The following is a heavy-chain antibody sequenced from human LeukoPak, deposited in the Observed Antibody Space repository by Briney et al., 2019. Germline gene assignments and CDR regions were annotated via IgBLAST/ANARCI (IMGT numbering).Heavy chain of an antibody. D-gene: IGHD6-13*01. J-gene: IGHJ4*02. CDR3: AKDRAAGGDYFDY. V-gene: IGHV3-23*01. CDR1: GFTFSSYA. Sequence: GGSLRLSCAASGFTFSSYAMSWVRQAPGKGLEWVSAISGSGGSTYYADSVKGRFTISRDNAKNSLYLQMNSLRAEDTALYYCAKDRAAGGDYFDYWGQGTLVTVSS. CDR2: ISGSGGST.